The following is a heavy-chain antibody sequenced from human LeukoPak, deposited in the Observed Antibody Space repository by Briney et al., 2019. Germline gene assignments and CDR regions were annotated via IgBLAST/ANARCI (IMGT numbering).Heavy chain of an antibody. J-gene: IGHJ5*02. Sequence: GGSLRLSCAASGFSFSNSGMHWVRQAPGKGLEWVAFIRTDGSDKNYADSVKVRFTISRDNSKNTLYLQMNSLRPEDTAVYYCAKAGMVQKWFDPWGQGTLVTVSS. CDR2: IRTDGSDK. CDR1: GFSFSNSG. D-gene: IGHD3-10*01. V-gene: IGHV3-30*02. CDR3: AKAGMVQKWFDP.